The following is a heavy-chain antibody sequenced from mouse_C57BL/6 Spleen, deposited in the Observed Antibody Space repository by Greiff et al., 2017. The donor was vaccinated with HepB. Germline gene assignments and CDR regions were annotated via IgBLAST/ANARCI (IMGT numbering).Heavy chain of an antibody. J-gene: IGHJ4*01. CDR2: IWSGGST. Sequence: VMLVESGPGLVQPSQILSITCTVSGFSLTSYGVHWVRQSPGKGLEWLGVIWSGGSTDYNAAFISRLSISKDNSKSQVFFKMNSLQADDTAIYYCAKGYYAMDYWGQGTSVTVSS. CDR3: AKGYYAMDY. CDR1: GFSLTSYG. V-gene: IGHV2-2*01.